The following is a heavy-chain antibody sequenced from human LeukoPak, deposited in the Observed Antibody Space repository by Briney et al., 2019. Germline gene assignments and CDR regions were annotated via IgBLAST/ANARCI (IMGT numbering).Heavy chain of an antibody. CDR3: TTDRVVRGVPPRV. V-gene: IGHV3-15*01. J-gene: IGHJ4*02. Sequence: GGSLRLSCAASGFTFSNAWMSWVRQAPGKGLEWVGRIKSKTDGGTTDYAAPVKGRFTISRDDSKNTLYLQMNSLKTEDTAVYYCTTDRVVRGVPPRVWGQGTLVTVSS. D-gene: IGHD3-10*01. CDR2: IKSKTDGGTT. CDR1: GFTFSNAW.